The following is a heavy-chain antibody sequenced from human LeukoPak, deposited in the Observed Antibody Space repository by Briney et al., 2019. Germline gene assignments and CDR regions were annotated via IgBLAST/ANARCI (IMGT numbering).Heavy chain of an antibody. J-gene: IGHJ6*03. CDR3: ASGRYCSGGSCGFYYYYMDV. D-gene: IGHD2-15*01. CDR1: GGSISSGSYY. V-gene: IGHV4-61*02. Sequence: SETLSLTCTVSGGSISSGSYYWSWIRQPAGKGLEWIGRIYTSGSTNYNPSLKSRVTISVDTSKNQFSLKLSSVTAADTAVYYCASGRYCSGGSCGFYYYYMDVWGKGTTVTISS. CDR2: IYTSGST.